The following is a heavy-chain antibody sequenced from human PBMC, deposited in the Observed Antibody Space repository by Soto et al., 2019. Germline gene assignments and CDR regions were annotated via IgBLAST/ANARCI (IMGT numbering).Heavy chain of an antibody. Sequence: SGPTLVNPTQTLTLTCTFSGFSLSTSGVGVGWIRQPPGKALEWLALIYWNDDKRYSPSLKSRLTITKDTSKNQVVLTMTNMDPVDTATYYCAHTPLLFSSSSYTNWFDPWGQGTLVTVSS. CDR1: GFSLSTSGVG. D-gene: IGHD6-6*01. V-gene: IGHV2-5*01. CDR3: AHTPLLFSSSSYTNWFDP. J-gene: IGHJ5*02. CDR2: IYWNDDK.